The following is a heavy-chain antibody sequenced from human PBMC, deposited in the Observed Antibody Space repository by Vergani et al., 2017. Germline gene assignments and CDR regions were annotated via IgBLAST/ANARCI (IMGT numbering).Heavy chain of an antibody. V-gene: IGHV4-34*01. J-gene: IGHJ6*02. CDR3: ARGKGPWFGELLSSYGMDV. Sequence: QVQLQQWGAGLLKPSETLSLSCAVYGGSFSGYYWSWIRQPPGKGLEWIGEINHSGSTNYNPSLKRRVTISVDTSKNQFSLKLSSVTAADTAVYYCARGKGPWFGELLSSYGMDVWGQGTTVTVSS. D-gene: IGHD3-10*01. CDR2: INHSGST. CDR1: GGSFSGYY.